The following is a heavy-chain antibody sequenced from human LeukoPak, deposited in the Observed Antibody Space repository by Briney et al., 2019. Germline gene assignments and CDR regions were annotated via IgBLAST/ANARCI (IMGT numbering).Heavy chain of an antibody. Sequence: ASVKVSCKASGYTFTGYYIHWVRQAPGQGLEWMGWIKPNSGGTNYAQKFQGRVTMTRDTSISTAYMELSRLRSDDTAVYFCARVIGFGELSLGYWGQGTLVTVSS. V-gene: IGHV1-2*02. CDR2: IKPNSGGT. CDR1: GYTFTGYY. J-gene: IGHJ4*02. D-gene: IGHD3-10*01. CDR3: ARVIGFGELSLGY.